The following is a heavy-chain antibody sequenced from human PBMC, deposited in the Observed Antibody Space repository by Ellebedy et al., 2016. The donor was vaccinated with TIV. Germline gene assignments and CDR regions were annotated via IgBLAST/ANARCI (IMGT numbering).Heavy chain of an antibody. CDR2: IWYNGSKK. CDR1: GFTFSIYG. CDR3: ARDPGIAEAGTVPPNIGLDL. D-gene: IGHD6-19*01. V-gene: IGHV3-33*01. J-gene: IGHJ5*02. Sequence: GGSLRLSCAASGFTFSIYGMQWVRQTPGKGLEWIAVIWYNGSKKFYAESVKGRFAISRDNSKNTLYLQMNSLGVEDTAVYHCARDPGIAEAGTVPPNIGLDLWGQGALVTVSS.